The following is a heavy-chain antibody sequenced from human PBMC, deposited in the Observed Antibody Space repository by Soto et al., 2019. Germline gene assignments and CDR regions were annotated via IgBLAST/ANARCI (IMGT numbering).Heavy chain of an antibody. Sequence: QVQVVQSGAEVKKPGSSVRVSCKASGGTSSSYAITWMRQAPGQGLEWMGGIIPILDTTDYAQKFQGRVTFTADESTSTVYIELSSLTSEDTAVCYCASGGTTVNRRFDFWGQGTLVTVSS. V-gene: IGHV1-69*01. CDR1: GGTSSSYA. CDR2: IIPILDTT. D-gene: IGHD4-4*01. J-gene: IGHJ4*02. CDR3: ASGGTTVNRRFDF.